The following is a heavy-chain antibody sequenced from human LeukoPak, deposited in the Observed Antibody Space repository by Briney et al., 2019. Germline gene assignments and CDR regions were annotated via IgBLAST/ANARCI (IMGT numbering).Heavy chain of an antibody. D-gene: IGHD2-15*01. V-gene: IGHV3-11*05. CDR3: ARDRSWGSGYNYGMDV. CDR2: ISGSTSYT. J-gene: IGHJ6*02. CDR1: GFTFCDYY. Sequence: GGSLRLSCAASGFTFCDYYMSWIRQAPGKGLEWVSYISGSTSYTNYADSVKGRFTISRDNAKNSLYLQMNSLRAEDTAVYYCARDRSWGSGYNYGMDVWGQGTTVTVSS.